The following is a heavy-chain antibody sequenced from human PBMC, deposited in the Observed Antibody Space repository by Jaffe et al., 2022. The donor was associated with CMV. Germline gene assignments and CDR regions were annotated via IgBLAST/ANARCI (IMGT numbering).Heavy chain of an antibody. CDR2: INPSGGST. CDR3: ARDYYDSSGSGSRGGYYFDY. D-gene: IGHD3-22*01. Sequence: QVQLVQSGAEVKKPGASVKVSCKASGYTFTSYYMHWVRQAPGQGLEWMGIINPSGGSTSYAQKFQGRVTMTRDTSTSTVYMELSSLRSEDTAVYYCARDYYDSSGSGSRGGYYFDYWGQGTLVTVSS. V-gene: IGHV1-46*01. J-gene: IGHJ4*02. CDR1: GYTFTSYY.